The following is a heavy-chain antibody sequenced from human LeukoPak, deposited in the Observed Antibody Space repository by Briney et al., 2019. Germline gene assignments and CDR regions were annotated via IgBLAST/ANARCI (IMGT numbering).Heavy chain of an antibody. CDR3: ARLDFADSAVPAEDY. Sequence: SETLSLTCTVSGGSISSYYWSWIRQPPGKGLEWIGYIYTSGSTNYNPSLKSRVTISVDTSKNQFSLKLSSVTAADTAVYYCARLDFADSAVPAEDYWGQGTLVTVSS. CDR1: GGSISSYY. D-gene: IGHD2-2*01. CDR2: IYTSGST. V-gene: IGHV4-4*09. J-gene: IGHJ4*02.